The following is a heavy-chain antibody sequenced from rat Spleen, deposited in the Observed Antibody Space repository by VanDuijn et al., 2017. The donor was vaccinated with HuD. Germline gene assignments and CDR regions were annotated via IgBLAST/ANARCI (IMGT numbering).Heavy chain of an antibody. CDR1: GFTFKNYW. CDR3: ARLTTGWYFDF. V-gene: IGHV5-31*01. Sequence: EVQLVESGGGLVQPGRSLKLSCVASGFTFKNYWMTWIRQAPGKGLEWVATVTYDGSVTYYRDSVKGRFTISRDNAKSTLYLQMNSLRSEDTATYYCARLTTGWYFDFWGPGTMVTVSS. J-gene: IGHJ1*01. D-gene: IGHD1-10*01. CDR2: VTYDGSVT.